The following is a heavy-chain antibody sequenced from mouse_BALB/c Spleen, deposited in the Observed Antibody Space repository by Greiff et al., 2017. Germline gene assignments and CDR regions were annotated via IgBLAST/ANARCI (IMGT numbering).Heavy chain of an antibody. CDR3: ARHPITTVWYFDV. V-gene: IGHV5-12-2*01. J-gene: IGHJ1*01. Sequence: EVQLVESGGGLVQPGGSLTLSCAASGFTFSSYTMSWVRQTPEKRLEWVAYISNGGGSTYYPDTVKGRFTISRDNAKNTLYLQMSSLTSEDTAMYYCARHPITTVWYFDVWGAGTTVTVSS. CDR2: ISNGGGST. D-gene: IGHD1-1*01. CDR1: GFTFSSYT.